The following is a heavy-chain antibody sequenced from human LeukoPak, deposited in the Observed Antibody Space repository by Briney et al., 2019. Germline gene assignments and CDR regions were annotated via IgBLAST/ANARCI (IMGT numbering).Heavy chain of an antibody. V-gene: IGHV4-59*01. CDR2: IYYSGST. Sequence: SETLSLTCTVSGGSINNYYWSWIRQPPGKGLEWIGNIYYSGSTNYNPSLKSRVSISVDASKNQFSLKLSSVTAADTAVYYCARIVPYNYGYVDYWGQGTLVTVSS. CDR1: GGSINNYY. D-gene: IGHD5-18*01. CDR3: ARIVPYNYGYVDY. J-gene: IGHJ4*02.